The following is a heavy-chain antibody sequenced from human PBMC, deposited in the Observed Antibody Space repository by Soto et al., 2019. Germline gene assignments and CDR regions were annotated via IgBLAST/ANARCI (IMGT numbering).Heavy chain of an antibody. CDR2: IFSNDEK. CDR1: GFSLSNARMG. J-gene: IGHJ6*02. D-gene: IGHD5-18*01. CDR3: ARMVQLWSIPYYYYGMDV. V-gene: IGHV2-26*01. Sequence: GTGPTLVNHTETLRLTCPVSGFSLSNARMGVSWIRQPPGKALEWLAHIFSNDEKSYSTSLKSRLTISKDTSKSQVVLTMTNMDPVDTATYYCARMVQLWSIPYYYYGMDVWGQGTTVTVSS.